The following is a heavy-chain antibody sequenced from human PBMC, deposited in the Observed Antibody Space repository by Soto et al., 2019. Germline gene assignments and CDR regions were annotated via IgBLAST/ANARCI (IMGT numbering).Heavy chain of an antibody. Sequence: QVQLQESGPGLVKPSETLSLTCTVSGGSISSYYWSWIRQPPGKGLEWIGYIYYSGSTNYNPSLKSRVTISVDTSKNQFSLKLSCVTDADTAVYYCAGVYAYYFDYWGQGTLVTVSS. CDR2: IYYSGST. V-gene: IGHV4-59*01. J-gene: IGHJ4*02. CDR3: AGVYAYYFDY. CDR1: GGSISSYY. D-gene: IGHD2-8*01.